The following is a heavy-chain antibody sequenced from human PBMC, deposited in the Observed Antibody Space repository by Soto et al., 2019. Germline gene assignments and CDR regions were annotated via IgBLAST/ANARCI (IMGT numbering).Heavy chain of an antibody. V-gene: IGHV2-5*01. CDR2: LYWNYDK. Sequence: QITLKESGPTLVKPTQTLTLTCAFSGFSLSTTAAGVGWIRQPPGKSLEWLALLYWNYDKRYSPSLKSRLTNATDTSKNQVVMTKSNMDAFDSATYYCVSGRFPYWFDPFGQGILF. CDR3: VSGRFPYWFDP. CDR1: GFSLSTTAAG. J-gene: IGHJ5*02. D-gene: IGHD3-10*01.